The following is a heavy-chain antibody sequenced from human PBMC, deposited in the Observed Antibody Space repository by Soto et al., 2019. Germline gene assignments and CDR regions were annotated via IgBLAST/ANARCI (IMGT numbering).Heavy chain of an antibody. CDR3: AKAGSPDWLTNYGMDV. D-gene: IGHD3-9*01. J-gene: IGHJ6*02. CDR1: GFTFSSYA. V-gene: IGHV3-23*01. CDR2: ISGSGGST. Sequence: GGSLRLSCAASGFTFSSYAMSWVRQAPGKGLEWVSAISGSGGSTYYADSVKGRFTISRDNSKNTLYLQMNSLRAEDTAVYYCAKAGSPDWLTNYGMDVWGQGTTVTVSS.